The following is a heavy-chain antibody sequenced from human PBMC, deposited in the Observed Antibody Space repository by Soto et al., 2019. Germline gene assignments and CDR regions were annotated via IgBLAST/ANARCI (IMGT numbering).Heavy chain of an antibody. J-gene: IGHJ4*02. CDR3: ASELYSGYYWD. CDR1: GFTFSSYA. V-gene: IGHV3-23*01. D-gene: IGHD3-22*01. Sequence: EVQLLESGGGLVQPGGSLRLSCAASGFTFSSYAMSWVRQAPGKGLEWVSAISGSGGSTYYADSVKGRLTISRDNSKNTLYLQMNSLRAEETAVYYWASELYSGYYWDWGQGTLVTVSS. CDR2: ISGSGGST.